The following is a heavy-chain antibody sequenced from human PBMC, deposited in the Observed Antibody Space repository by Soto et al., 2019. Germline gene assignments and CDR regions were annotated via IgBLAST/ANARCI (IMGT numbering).Heavy chain of an antibody. CDR1: GDSINNNHYY. Sequence: SETLSLTCNVSGDSINNNHYYWGWSRQSPGTGLEWIASIYFTGSPQSNPSLRSRITISVDTTKNHFSLQLRSVTAADTAIYYCTRHSYTHPGIVDYWGQGTRVTVS. J-gene: IGHJ4*02. D-gene: IGHD3-10*01. CDR2: IYFTGSP. V-gene: IGHV4-39*01. CDR3: TRHSYTHPGIVDY.